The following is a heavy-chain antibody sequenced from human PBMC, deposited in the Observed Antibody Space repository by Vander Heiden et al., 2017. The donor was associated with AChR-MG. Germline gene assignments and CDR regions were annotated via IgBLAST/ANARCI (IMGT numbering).Heavy chain of an antibody. Sequence: QAQLQQWGAGLLKTSETLSLTCAVYGGSFSGYYWSWIRKPPGKGLELNGEINHSGSTNYNPSLKRRVTISLDTSKNQFSLKLSSVTAADTAVYYCARVPPSARLCSSVWLRGGYFQHWVHGTLVTVSS. V-gene: IGHV4-34*01. CDR1: GGSFSGYY. D-gene: IGHD6-19*01. CDR2: INHSGST. J-gene: IGHJ1*01. CDR3: ARVPPSARLCSSVWLRGGYFQH.